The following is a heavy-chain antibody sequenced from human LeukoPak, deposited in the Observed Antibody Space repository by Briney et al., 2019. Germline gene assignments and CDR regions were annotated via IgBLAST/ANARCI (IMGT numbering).Heavy chain of an antibody. CDR1: GFTFSSYA. CDR2: ITTSDGNT. Sequence: NPGGSLRLSCAASGFTFSSYAMSWVRQAPGKGLEWVSTITTSDGNTYYADSVKGRFTVSRDNSKNTLYLQMNSLRAEDTAVYYCAKDGGLWVSAHWGDSWGRGTLVTVSS. V-gene: IGHV3-23*01. CDR3: AKDGGLWVSAHWGDS. D-gene: IGHD7-27*01. J-gene: IGHJ4*02.